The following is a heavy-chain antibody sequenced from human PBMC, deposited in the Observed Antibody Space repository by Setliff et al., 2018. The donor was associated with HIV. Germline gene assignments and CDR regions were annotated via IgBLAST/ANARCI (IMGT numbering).Heavy chain of an antibody. V-gene: IGHV3-23*01. Sequence: GSLRLSCAASGIRFSNYAMSWVRQAPGKGLEWVSSISGSGGSPYYADSVKGRFTISRDNAKNSLYLQMNSLRAEDSAVYYCATDCAVVGGTGSLDSWGQGTLVTVSS. D-gene: IGHD1-26*01. CDR1: GIRFSNYA. CDR3: ATDCAVVGGTGSLDS. J-gene: IGHJ4*02. CDR2: ISGSGGSP.